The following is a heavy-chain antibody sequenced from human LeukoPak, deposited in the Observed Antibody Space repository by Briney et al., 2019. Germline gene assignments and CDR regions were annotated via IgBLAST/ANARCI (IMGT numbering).Heavy chain of an antibody. CDR2: ISGSGGST. CDR3: AKIPISMIVVVITPRDDAFDI. D-gene: IGHD3-22*01. CDR1: GFTFSSYA. J-gene: IGHJ3*02. Sequence: GGSLRLSCAASGFTFSSYAMSWVRQAPGKGLEWVSAISGSGGSTYYAASVKGRFTISRDNSKNTLYLQMNSLRAEDTVVYYCAKIPISMIVVVITPRDDAFDIWGQGTMVTVSS. V-gene: IGHV3-23*01.